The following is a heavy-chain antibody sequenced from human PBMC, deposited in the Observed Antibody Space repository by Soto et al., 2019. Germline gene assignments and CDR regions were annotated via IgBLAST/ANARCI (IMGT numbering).Heavy chain of an antibody. J-gene: IGHJ5*02. CDR3: AGGPDYGDYDA. CDR1: GGSFTDYK. V-gene: IGHV4-34*01. D-gene: IGHD4-17*01. Sequence: QVQLRHWGAGLLKPSETLSLTCVVSGGSFTDYKWTWIRQSPEKGLEWIGEIRHNGDTDSKPSLRSRLTMSLDTSKNQFSLRLSSVTSADTAVYFCAGGPDYGDYDAWGQGTLVTVSS. CDR2: IRHNGDT.